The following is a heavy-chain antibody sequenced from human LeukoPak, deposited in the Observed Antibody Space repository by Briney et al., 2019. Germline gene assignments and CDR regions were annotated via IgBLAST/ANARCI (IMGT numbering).Heavy chain of an antibody. Sequence: GGSLRLSCAASGFTVSSNYMSWVRRAPGKGLEWVANIKPDESEKYYVDSVRGRFTISRDNAKNSLYLQMDSLRAEDTAIYYCAKDKLGSCSSTTCSDFDNWGQGTLVTVSS. CDR2: IKPDESEK. CDR1: GFTVSSNY. D-gene: IGHD2-2*01. J-gene: IGHJ4*02. V-gene: IGHV3-7*03. CDR3: AKDKLGSCSSTTCSDFDN.